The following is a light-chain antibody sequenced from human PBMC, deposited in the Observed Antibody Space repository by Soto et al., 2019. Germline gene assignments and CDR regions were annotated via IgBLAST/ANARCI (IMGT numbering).Light chain of an antibody. CDR1: QSGLRNY. CDR2: GAS. J-gene: IGKJ1*01. CDR3: HQYGSAPWT. V-gene: IGKV3-20*01. Sequence: IVLPQSPGTLSLSPGSRGAFSCSNSQSGLRNYEAWYHEKPVQAPTLPISGASNMATGAPDRFRGSGSGTDFTLTITRLEPEDFAVYYCHQYGSAPWTFGQGTKVDIK.